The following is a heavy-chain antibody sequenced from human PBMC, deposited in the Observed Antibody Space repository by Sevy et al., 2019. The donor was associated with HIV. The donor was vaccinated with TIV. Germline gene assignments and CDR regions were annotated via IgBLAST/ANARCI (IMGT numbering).Heavy chain of an antibody. D-gene: IGHD3-9*01. CDR2: IDAGGDYT. Sequence: GGYLRLSCVGSGFIFGSHGMSWVRQAPGRGLEWVSGIDAGGDYTYYGDAMKGRVSISRDNAESTLLLQMNSLRAEDTAVYYCAKGLGLTTFVEIDSWGQGTLVTVSS. CDR1: GFIFGSHG. V-gene: IGHV3-23*01. CDR3: AKGLGLTTFVEIDS. J-gene: IGHJ4*02.